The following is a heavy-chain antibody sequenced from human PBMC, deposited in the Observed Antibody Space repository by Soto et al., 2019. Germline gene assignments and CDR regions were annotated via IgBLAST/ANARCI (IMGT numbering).Heavy chain of an antibody. CDR3: ARQQYTVVTAFDV. D-gene: IGHD2-15*01. V-gene: IGHV4-59*01. CDR2: VSYNGNT. Sequence: KTSETLSLTCTVSGGSITPYYWSWIRQPPGEGLEWIGYVSYNGNTDYNPSLKSRVSISVDTSKNEFSLKLNSLTAADAAIYFCARQQYTVVTAFDVWGRGTMVTVSS. J-gene: IGHJ3*01. CDR1: GGSITPYY.